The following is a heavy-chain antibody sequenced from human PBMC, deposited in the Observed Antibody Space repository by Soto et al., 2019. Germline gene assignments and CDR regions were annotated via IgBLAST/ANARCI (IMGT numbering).Heavy chain of an antibody. J-gene: IGHJ3*02. D-gene: IGHD2-2*01. CDR1: GIAFGDYG. V-gene: IGHV3-20*04. CDR2: ISWNGDNT. Sequence: GSLRLSCAASGIAFGDYGMTWVRRVPGKGLEWVAGISWNGDNTGYADFAKGRFTISRDNSKNSLLLEMNSLRVEDTAVYYCAREGCSSTSCFHDAFDIWGQGTMVTVSS. CDR3: AREGCSSTSCFHDAFDI.